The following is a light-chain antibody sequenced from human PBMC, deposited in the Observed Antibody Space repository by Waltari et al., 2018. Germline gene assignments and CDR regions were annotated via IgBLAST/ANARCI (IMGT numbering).Light chain of an antibody. V-gene: IGLV2-14*03. CDR1: SRDVGRYND. CDR3: NSYASSNTRV. CDR2: DVR. J-gene: IGLJ3*02. Sequence: QSALTQDASVSGSPGQPSTLSCTRTSRDVGRYNDSSWYQQHPGKPPKLVIYDVRNRPSGVSNRFSGSNSGKTASLTISGLQAEDEADYYFNSYASSNTRVFGGGTKLTVL.